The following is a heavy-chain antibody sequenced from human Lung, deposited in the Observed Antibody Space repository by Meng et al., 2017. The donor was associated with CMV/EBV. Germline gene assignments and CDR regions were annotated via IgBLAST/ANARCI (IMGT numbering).Heavy chain of an antibody. CDR3: AKAVFGVVIDY. CDR1: GFTLKYYG. CDR2: IHFDGSNE. Sequence: GGSLKISCAASGFTLKYYGMHWVRQAPGKGLEWVAFIHFDGSNEHYADSVTGRFTISRDNPKNMLYLEMNSLRVEDTAVYYCAKAVFGVVIDYWGQGTLVTVSS. J-gene: IGHJ4*02. D-gene: IGHD3-3*01. V-gene: IGHV3-30*02.